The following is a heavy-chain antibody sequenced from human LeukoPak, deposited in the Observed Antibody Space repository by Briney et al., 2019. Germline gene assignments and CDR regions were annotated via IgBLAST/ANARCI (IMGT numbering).Heavy chain of an antibody. CDR3: AKADALTYDSSVYYDY. Sequence: GGSLRLSCAASGFTFDDYAMHWVRQAPGKGLEWVSGISWNSGSIGYADSVKGRFTISRYNAKNSLYLQMNSLRAEDMALYYCAKADALTYDSSVYYDYWGQGSLVTVSS. V-gene: IGHV3-9*03. J-gene: IGHJ4*02. CDR2: ISWNSGSI. CDR1: GFTFDDYA. D-gene: IGHD3-22*01.